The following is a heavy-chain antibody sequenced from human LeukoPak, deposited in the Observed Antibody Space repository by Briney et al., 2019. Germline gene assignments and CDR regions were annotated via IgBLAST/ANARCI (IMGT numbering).Heavy chain of an antibody. CDR2: IIPIFGTA. D-gene: IGHD3-10*01. Sequence: ASVKVSCKASGGTFSSYAISWVRQAPGQGLEWMGGIIPIFGTANYAQKFQGRVTITADKSTSTAYMELSSPRSEDTAVYYCASPLYYYGSGSPDYYYGMDVWGKGTTVTVSS. CDR3: ASPLYYYGSGSPDYYYGMDV. J-gene: IGHJ6*04. CDR1: GGTFSSYA. V-gene: IGHV1-69*06.